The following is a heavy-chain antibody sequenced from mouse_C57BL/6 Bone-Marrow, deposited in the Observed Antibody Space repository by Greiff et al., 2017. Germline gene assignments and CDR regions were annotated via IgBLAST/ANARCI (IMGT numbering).Heavy chain of an antibody. CDR2: FNPYNDNT. CDR1: GYTFTNYP. Sequence: QVQLQQSGAELVKPGASVKMSCKASGYTFTNYPIEWMKQNPGKSLEWIGNFNPYNDNTKYNEKFKGKATLTVEKSSSTVYLELSRLTSDASAVYGYASNCGSTCAVDCWDRGTSVTV. CDR3: ASNCGSTCAVDC. J-gene: IGHJ4*01. D-gene: IGHD1-1*01. V-gene: IGHV1-47*01.